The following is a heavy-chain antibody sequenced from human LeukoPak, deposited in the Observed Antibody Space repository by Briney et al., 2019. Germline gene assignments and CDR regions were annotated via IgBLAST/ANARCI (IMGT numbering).Heavy chain of an antibody. Sequence: GSSVKVSCKASGGTFSSYAISWVRQAPGQGLEWMGGIIPIFGTANYAQKFQGRVTITADKSTSTAYMELSSLRSEDTAVYYCARGIEEDIVVVVAATPAGAFDIWGQGTWSPSLQ. CDR2: IIPIFGTA. J-gene: IGHJ3*02. CDR3: ARGIEEDIVVVVAATPAGAFDI. D-gene: IGHD2-15*01. V-gene: IGHV1-69*06. CDR1: GGTFSSYA.